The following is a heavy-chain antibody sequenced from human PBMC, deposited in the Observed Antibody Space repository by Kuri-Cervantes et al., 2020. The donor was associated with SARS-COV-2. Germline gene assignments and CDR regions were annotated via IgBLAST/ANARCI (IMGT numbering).Heavy chain of an antibody. Sequence: GGSLRPPCAASGFTVSSNYMSWVRQAPGKGLEGVSVIYSGGSTYYADSVKGRFTISRDNSKNTLYLQMNSLRAEDTAVYYCAKYGVLRIADPGDLYGMDVWGQGTTVTVSS. D-gene: IGHD6-13*01. J-gene: IGHJ6*02. V-gene: IGHV3-66*02. CDR3: AKYGVLRIADPGDLYGMDV. CDR1: GFTVSSNY. CDR2: IYSGGST.